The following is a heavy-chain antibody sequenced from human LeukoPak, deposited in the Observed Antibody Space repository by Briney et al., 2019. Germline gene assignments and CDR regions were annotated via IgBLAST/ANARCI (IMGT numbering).Heavy chain of an antibody. Sequence: GGSLRLSCAASGFTFSSYSMNWVRQAPGKGLEWVSSISSSSSYIYYADSVKGRFTISRDNAKNSLYLQMNSLRAEDTAVYYCARDRTTVTPFYMDVWGKGTTVTVSS. CDR1: GFTFSSYS. CDR3: ARDRTTVTPFYMDV. V-gene: IGHV3-21*01. CDR2: ISSSSSYI. J-gene: IGHJ6*03. D-gene: IGHD4-11*01.